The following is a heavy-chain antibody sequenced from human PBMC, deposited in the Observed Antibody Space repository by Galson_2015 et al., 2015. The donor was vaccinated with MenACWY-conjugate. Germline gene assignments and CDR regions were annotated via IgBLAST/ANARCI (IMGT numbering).Heavy chain of an antibody. CDR1: GFAFSSLA. D-gene: IGHD6-13*01. CDR2: VSDGGGNT. V-gene: IGHV3-23*01. Sequence: CAASGFAFSSLAMSWVRQAPGKGLEWVSSVSDGGGNTYYADSVKGRFTISRDNSKNTLYLQMNSLRAEDTALYYCAKDLGIAAAGTVYWGQGTLVTVSS. J-gene: IGHJ4*02. CDR3: AKDLGIAAAGTVY.